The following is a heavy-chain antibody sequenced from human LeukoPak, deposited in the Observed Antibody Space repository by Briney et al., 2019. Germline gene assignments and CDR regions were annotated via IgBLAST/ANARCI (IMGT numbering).Heavy chain of an antibody. CDR1: GFTFSSFD. J-gene: IGHJ6*03. D-gene: IGHD1-1*01. V-gene: IGHV3-13*01. CDR2: IGTASDT. CDR3: ARGPPRGKYYYMDV. Sequence: GGSLRLSCAASGFTFSSFDMHWVRQPTGQGLEWVSTIGTASDTYYPGSVEGRFTLSRDNTKNSLYLQMNSLTAGDTAVYYCARGPPRGKYYYMDVWGKGTTVTVSS.